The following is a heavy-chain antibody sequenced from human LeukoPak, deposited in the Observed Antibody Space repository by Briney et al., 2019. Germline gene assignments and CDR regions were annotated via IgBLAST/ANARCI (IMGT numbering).Heavy chain of an antibody. V-gene: IGHV3-7*01. D-gene: IGHD3-9*01. Sequence: TGGSLRLSCAVSGFPFSNSWMYWVRQAPGKGLEGVANIKSDGSGISYVDSVKGRFIISRDNARNSLYLQMNSLRAEDTAVYYCARLLRYFDWIVDAFDIWGQGTMVTVSS. CDR3: ARLLRYFDWIVDAFDI. J-gene: IGHJ3*02. CDR1: GFPFSNSW. CDR2: IKSDGSGI.